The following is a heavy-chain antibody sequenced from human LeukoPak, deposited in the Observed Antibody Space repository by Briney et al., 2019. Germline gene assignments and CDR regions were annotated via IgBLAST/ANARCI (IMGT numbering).Heavy chain of an antibody. CDR1: GFSVSSNY. CDR2: IYSGGST. V-gene: IGHV3-53*01. Sequence: PGGALRLSCAASGFSVSSNYMSWVRQAPGKGVEWVSIIYSGGSTYYADSVKGRFTISRDNSKNTLYLQMNSLRAEDTAVYYCARLNRQQLAEPFDYWGQGTLVTVSS. D-gene: IGHD6-13*01. J-gene: IGHJ4*02. CDR3: ARLNRQQLAEPFDY.